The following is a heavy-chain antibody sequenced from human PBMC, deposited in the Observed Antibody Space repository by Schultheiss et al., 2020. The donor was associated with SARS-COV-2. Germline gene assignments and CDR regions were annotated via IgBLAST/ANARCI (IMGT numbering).Heavy chain of an antibody. CDR2: IYYSGST. V-gene: IGHV4-59*05. J-gene: IGHJ3*02. D-gene: IGHD5-12*01. CDR1: GGSISSYY. Sequence: SETLSLTCTVSGGSISSYYWSWIRQPPGKGLEWIGSIYYSGSTYYNPSLKSRVTISVDTSKNQFSLKLSSVTAADTAVYYCARQRGGYDFPDAFDIWGQGTMVTVSS. CDR3: ARQRGGYDFPDAFDI.